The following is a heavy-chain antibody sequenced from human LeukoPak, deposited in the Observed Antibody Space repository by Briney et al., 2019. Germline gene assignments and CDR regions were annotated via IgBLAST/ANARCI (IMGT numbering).Heavy chain of an antibody. CDR3: ASWGAGGNS. CDR2: INPDGSGN. D-gene: IGHD3-16*01. V-gene: IGHV3-7*01. J-gene: IGHJ4*02. Sequence: GGSLRLSCEASGFTLSTYWMNWVRQVPGKGLDWVANINPDGSGNRYVDSVKGRFTIARDNADNSLSLQMNSLRAEDTAVYYCASWGAGGNSWGQGTLVTVSS. CDR1: GFTLSTYW.